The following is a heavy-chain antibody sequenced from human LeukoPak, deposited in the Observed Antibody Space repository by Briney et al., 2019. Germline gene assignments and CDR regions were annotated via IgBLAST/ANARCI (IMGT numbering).Heavy chain of an antibody. CDR2: FFYSGST. CDR1: GGSISSYY. J-gene: IGHJ3*02. CDR3: ARSQPFAFDI. Sequence: PETLSLTCTVSGGSISSYYWTWIRQPPGKGLEWIGYFFYSGSTNYNPSLRSRVTISVDTSKNQFSLKLTSVTAADTAVYYCARSQPFAFDIWGQGTMVTVSS. D-gene: IGHD1-14*01. V-gene: IGHV4-59*01.